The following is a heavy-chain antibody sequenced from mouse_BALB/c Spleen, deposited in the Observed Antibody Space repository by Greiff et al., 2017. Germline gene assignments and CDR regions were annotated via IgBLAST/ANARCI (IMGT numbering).Heavy chain of an antibody. CDR1: GFASSSYD. CDR3: ARTGKGYFDY. J-gene: IGHJ2*01. V-gene: IGHV5-12-1*01. D-gene: IGHD4-1*01. Sequence: EVQGVESGGGLVKPGGSLKLSCAASGFASSSYDMSWVRQTPEKRLEWVAYISSGGGSTYYPDTVKGRFTISRDNAKNTLYLQMSSLKSEDTAMYYCARTGKGYFDYWGQGTTLTVSS. CDR2: ISSGGGST.